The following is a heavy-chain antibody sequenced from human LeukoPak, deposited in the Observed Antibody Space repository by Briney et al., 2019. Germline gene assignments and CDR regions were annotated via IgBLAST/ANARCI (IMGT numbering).Heavy chain of an antibody. D-gene: IGHD2-2*01. V-gene: IGHV3-23*01. Sequence: PGGSLRLSCAASGFTFSSYAMSWVRQAPGKGLEWVSDISGSGGSTYYADSVKGRFTISRDNSKNTLYLQMNSLRAEDTAVYYCAKDYCSSTSCPVDYWGQGTLVTVSS. CDR3: AKDYCSSTSCPVDY. CDR1: GFTFSSYA. CDR2: ISGSGGST. J-gene: IGHJ4*02.